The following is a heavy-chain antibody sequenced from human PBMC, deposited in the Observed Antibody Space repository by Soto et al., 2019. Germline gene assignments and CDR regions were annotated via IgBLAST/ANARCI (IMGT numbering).Heavy chain of an antibody. V-gene: IGHV3-23*01. J-gene: IGHJ4*02. CDR1: GFTFSSYA. D-gene: IGHD6-6*01. Sequence: GGSLRLSCAASGFTFSSYAVSWVRQAPGKGLEWVSAISGSGGSTYYADSVKGRFTISRDNSKNTLYLQMNSLRAEDTAVYYCAKPLVSEYSSSSGPYYFDHWGQGTLVTVSS. CDR2: ISGSGGST. CDR3: AKPLVSEYSSSSGPYYFDH.